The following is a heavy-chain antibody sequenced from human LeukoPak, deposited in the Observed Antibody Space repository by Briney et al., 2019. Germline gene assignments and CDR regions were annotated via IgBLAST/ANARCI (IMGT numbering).Heavy chain of an antibody. CDR2: ISYDGSNK. D-gene: IGHD3-10*01. J-gene: IGHJ4*02. V-gene: IGHV3-30*18. CDR3: GKDMARIYYYGSGEIDY. CDR1: GFSFSGYG. Sequence: GESLRLSCTASGFSFSGYGMHWVRQAPGKGLEWLAVISYDGSNKAYADSVKGRFTISRDNSNNTLHLQMNSLRAEDTAVYYCGKDMARIYYYGSGEIDYWGQGTLVTVSS.